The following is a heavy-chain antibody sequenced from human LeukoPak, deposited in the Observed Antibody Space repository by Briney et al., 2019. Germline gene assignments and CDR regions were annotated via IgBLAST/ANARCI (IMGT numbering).Heavy chain of an antibody. CDR2: IYYSRST. CDR3: ARHAVYYDILTGYSQGAWYFDY. Sequence: SDTLSLLCSVSGGAISSYYWSWMRQPPGKGLEWMGYIYYSRSTNYNPSLTGRVTISLDTSKNQFSLKLSSVTAADTAVYYCARHAVYYDILTGYSQGAWYFDYWGQGTLVTVSS. V-gene: IGHV4-59*08. CDR1: GGAISSYY. J-gene: IGHJ4*02. D-gene: IGHD3-9*01.